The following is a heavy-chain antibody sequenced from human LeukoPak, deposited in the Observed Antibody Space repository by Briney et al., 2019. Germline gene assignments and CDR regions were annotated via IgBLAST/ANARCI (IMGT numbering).Heavy chain of an antibody. CDR2: IYYSGST. CDR3: ARGGTRVAAAGKLDY. J-gene: IGHJ4*02. V-gene: IGHV4-61*08. D-gene: IGHD6-13*01. Sequence: SETLSLTCTVSGGSISSGGYYWSWIRQPPGKGLEWIGYIYYSGSTNYNPSLKSRVTISVDTSKNQFSLKLSSVTAADTAVYYCARGGTRVAAAGKLDYWGQGTLVTVSS. CDR1: GGSISSGGYY.